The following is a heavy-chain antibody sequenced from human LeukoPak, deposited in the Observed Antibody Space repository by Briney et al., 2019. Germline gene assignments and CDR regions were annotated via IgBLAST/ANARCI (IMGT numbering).Heavy chain of an antibody. Sequence: GGSLRLSCAASGFTFSSYTMNWVRQAPGKGLEWVSSMSGIGGFVHYADSVKGRFTISRDNAKSSLYLQMNSLRAEDTAVYFCARDSRGEYYYYGMDVWGQGTTVTVSS. V-gene: IGHV3-21*01. D-gene: IGHD2/OR15-2a*01. CDR3: ARDSRGEYYYYGMDV. CDR2: MSGIGGFV. CDR1: GFTFSSYT. J-gene: IGHJ6*02.